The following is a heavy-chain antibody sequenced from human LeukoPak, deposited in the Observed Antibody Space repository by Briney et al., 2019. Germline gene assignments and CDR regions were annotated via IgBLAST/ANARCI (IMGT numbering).Heavy chain of an antibody. D-gene: IGHD1-20*01. V-gene: IGHV4-39*01. Sequence: SETLSLTCTVSGGSISSSSYYWGWIRQPPGKGLEWIGSIYYSGSTYYNPSLKSRVTISVDTSKNQFSLKLSSVTAADTAVYYCARLNNWNDSGDAFDIWGQGTMVTVSS. CDR3: ARLNNWNDSGDAFDI. CDR2: IYYSGST. CDR1: GGSISSSSYY. J-gene: IGHJ3*02.